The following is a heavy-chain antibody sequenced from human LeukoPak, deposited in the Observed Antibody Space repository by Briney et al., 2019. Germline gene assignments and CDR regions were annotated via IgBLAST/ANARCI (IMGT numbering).Heavy chain of an antibody. CDR2: RKQDGSGK. J-gene: IGHJ4*02. CDR3: ARGRRTGDRGYYFDY. CDR1: GFTFSSCW. D-gene: IGHD7-27*01. V-gene: IGHV3-7*01. Sequence: GGSLRLSCAASGFTFSSCWMSWVRQAQGQGLGGVANRKQDGSGKYYVRSVKGRFTISRHNAKNSLYLQMHNLRAEDTAMYYCARGRRTGDRGYYFDYWGQGTLVTVSS.